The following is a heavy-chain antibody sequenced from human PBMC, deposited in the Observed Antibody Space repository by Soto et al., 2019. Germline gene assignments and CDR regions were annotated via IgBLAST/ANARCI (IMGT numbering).Heavy chain of an antibody. J-gene: IGHJ5*01. Sequence: QVQLVQSGAEVKKPGSSVRVSCKASGGTFSSYGITWVRQAPGQGLEWMGGIIPVFGTANYAQKFQGRVTITADASTSTAYMELSSLKSDDTALXXXXXXXXXGISQYNWFESWGQGTL. CDR1: GGTFSSYG. CDR2: IIPVFGTA. V-gene: IGHV1-69*01. D-gene: IGHD3-3*02. CDR3: XXXXXXGISQYNWFES.